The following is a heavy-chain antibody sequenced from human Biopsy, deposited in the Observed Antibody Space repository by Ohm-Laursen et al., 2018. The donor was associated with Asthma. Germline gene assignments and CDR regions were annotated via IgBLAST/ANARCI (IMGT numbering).Heavy chain of an antibody. CDR2: VTYDGISQ. V-gene: IGHV3-30-3*01. CDR1: GFTLSSYA. Sequence: LRLSCSASGFTLSSYALHWVRQAPGKGLDWVAVVTYDGISQYYAESVKGRFTISRDNSRNTLNLQMNSVRPDDTAVYFCARERAGVLGSYNGMDVWGPGTTVTVSS. J-gene: IGHJ6*02. CDR3: ARERAGVLGSYNGMDV. D-gene: IGHD2-8*01.